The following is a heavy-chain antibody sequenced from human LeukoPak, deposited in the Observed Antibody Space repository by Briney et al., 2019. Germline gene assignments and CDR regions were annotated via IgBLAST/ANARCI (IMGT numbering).Heavy chain of an antibody. CDR2: ISGSGGSA. Sequence: PGGSLRLSCAASGFTFSSYAMSWVRQAPGKGLEWVSAISGSGGSANYADSVKGRFTISRDNSKNTLYLQMNSLRVEDTAVYYCAKAAHSSGLWYFDLWGRGTLVTVSS. D-gene: IGHD3-22*01. CDR3: AKAAHSSGLWYFDL. V-gene: IGHV3-23*01. CDR1: GFTFSSYA. J-gene: IGHJ2*01.